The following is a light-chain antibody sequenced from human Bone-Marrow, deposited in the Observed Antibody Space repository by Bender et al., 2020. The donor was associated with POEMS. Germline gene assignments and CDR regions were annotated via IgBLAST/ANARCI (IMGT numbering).Light chain of an antibody. CDR1: SWHDYYA. CDR2: VNSDGSH. V-gene: IGLV4-69*01. J-gene: IGLJ2*01. Sequence: QLVLTQSPPASASLGASVKLTCTLSSWHDYYAIAWYQQQPEKGPRYLMKVNSDGSHTKGDGIPDRFSGSSSGAERYLTISSLQSEDEADYYCQTWATGIQVFGGGTKLTVL. CDR3: QTWATGIQV.